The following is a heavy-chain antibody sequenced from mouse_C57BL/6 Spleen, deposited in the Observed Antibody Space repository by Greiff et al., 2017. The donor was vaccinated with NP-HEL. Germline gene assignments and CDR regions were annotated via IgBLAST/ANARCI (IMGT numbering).Heavy chain of an antibody. CDR3: ERDSSGYLAWFAY. Sequence: VQLQQSGPELVKPGASVKISCTASGYAFSSSWMNWVKQRPGKGLEWIGRIYPGDGDTNYNGKFKGKATLTADKSSSTAYMQLSSLTSEDSAVYFCERDSSGYLAWFAYWGQGTLVTVSA. V-gene: IGHV1-82*01. D-gene: IGHD3-2*02. J-gene: IGHJ3*01. CDR1: GYAFSSSW. CDR2: IYPGDGDT.